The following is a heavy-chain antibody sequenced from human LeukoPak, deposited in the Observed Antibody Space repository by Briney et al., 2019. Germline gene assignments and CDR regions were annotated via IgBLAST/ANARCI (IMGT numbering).Heavy chain of an antibody. CDR2: ISGSGGST. J-gene: IGHJ6*03. D-gene: IGHD3-22*01. CDR1: GFTFSSYA. CDR3: AKAIHYYDSSGYTYYYMDV. V-gene: IGHV3-23*01. Sequence: GGSLRLSCAASGFTFSSYAMSWVRQAPGKGLEWVSAISGSGGSTYYADSVKGRFTIFRGNSKNTLYLQMNSLRAEDTAVYYCAKAIHYYDSSGYTYYYMDVWGKGTTVTVSS.